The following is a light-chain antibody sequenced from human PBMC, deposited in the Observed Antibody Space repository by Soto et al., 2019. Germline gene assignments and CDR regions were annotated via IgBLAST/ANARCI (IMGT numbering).Light chain of an antibody. Sequence: EIVLTQSPGTLSLSPGERATLSCRASQSVSTSSLAWYQQKGGQAPRLLIHGASSRATGIPARFSGSGSGTDFTLTISSLEPEDFAVYYCQHRKDWQVTFGQGTRLEIK. CDR2: GAS. J-gene: IGKJ5*01. CDR3: QHRKDWQVT. CDR1: QSVSTSS. V-gene: IGKV3D-20*02.